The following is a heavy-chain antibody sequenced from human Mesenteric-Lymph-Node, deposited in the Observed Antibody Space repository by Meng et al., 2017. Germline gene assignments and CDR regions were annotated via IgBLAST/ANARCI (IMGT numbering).Heavy chain of an antibody. J-gene: IGHJ1*01. CDR2: INPNSGGT. Sequence: QGSLVQFGAEVKKPGASAKVSFKASGYSVTGYYMHWVRQAPGQGLEWMGWINPNSGGTSYAQKFQGRVTMTRDTSISTAYMELSRLRSDDTAVYYCARVAGFRIAVAGGAEYFQHWGQGTLVTVSS. CDR1: GYSVTGYY. V-gene: IGHV1-2*02. CDR3: ARVAGFRIAVAGGAEYFQH. D-gene: IGHD6-19*01.